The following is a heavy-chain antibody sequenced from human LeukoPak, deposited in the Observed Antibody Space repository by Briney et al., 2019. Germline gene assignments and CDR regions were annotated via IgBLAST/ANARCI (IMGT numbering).Heavy chain of an antibody. CDR1: GYTFTDEY. D-gene: IGHD1-26*01. V-gene: IGHV1-2*02. J-gene: IGHJ4*02. CDR2: INPKNGAT. CDR3: ARDVGELRADY. Sequence: APVKLSCKASGYTFTDEYIHWVRQVPGQGFEWMAWINPKNGATNVALKFRGRVTLTRDTSISTAYMAVSRLRSDDTAVYYCARDVGELRADYWGQGPLVTVSS.